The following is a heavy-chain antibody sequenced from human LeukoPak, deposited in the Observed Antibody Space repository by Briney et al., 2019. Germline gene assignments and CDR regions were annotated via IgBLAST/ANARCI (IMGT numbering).Heavy chain of an antibody. V-gene: IGHV3-64*01. CDR1: GFTFSSYA. D-gene: IGHD5-12*01. CDR2: ISSNGGST. Sequence: GGSLRLSCAASGFTFSSYAMHWVRQAPGKGLEYVSAISSNGGSTYYANSVKGRFTISRDNAKNSLYLQMNSLRAEDTAVYYCARANVDIVATITFYYYYYMDVWGKGTTVTVSS. J-gene: IGHJ6*03. CDR3: ARANVDIVATITFYYYYYMDV.